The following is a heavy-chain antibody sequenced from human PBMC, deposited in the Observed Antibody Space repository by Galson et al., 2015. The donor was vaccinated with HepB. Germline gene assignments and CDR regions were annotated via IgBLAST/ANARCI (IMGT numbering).Heavy chain of an antibody. J-gene: IGHJ6*03. D-gene: IGHD3-9*01. V-gene: IGHV4-4*07. Sequence: SETLSLTCTVSGGSISNYYWSWIRQPAGKGLEWIGRIYTSGSTNYNPSLKSRVTMSVDTSKNQFSLKLSSVTAADTAVYYCARVTGPGGNYYYYYMDVWGTGTTVTVSS. CDR3: ARVTGPGGNYYYYYMDV. CDR2: IYTSGST. CDR1: GGSISNYY.